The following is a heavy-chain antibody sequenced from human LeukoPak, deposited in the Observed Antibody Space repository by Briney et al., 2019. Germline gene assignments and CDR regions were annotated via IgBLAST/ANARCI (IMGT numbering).Heavy chain of an antibody. D-gene: IGHD2-2*01. CDR1: GGTFSSYA. J-gene: IGHJ3*02. Sequence: ASVKVSCKASGGTFSSYAISWVRQAPGQGLEWMGGIIPIFGTANYAQKFQGRVTITTDESTSTAYMELSSLRSEDTAVYYCCTCSSTSCLDAFDIWGQGTMVTVSS. CDR3: CTCSSTSCLDAFDI. CDR2: IIPIFGTA. V-gene: IGHV1-69*05.